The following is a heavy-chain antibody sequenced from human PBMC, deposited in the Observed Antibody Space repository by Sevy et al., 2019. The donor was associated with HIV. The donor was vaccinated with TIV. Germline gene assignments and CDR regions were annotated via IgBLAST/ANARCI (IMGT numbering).Heavy chain of an antibody. CDR3: ARGKSGYGYALNY. Sequence: GKSLKISCAASGFTVNSNYMTWVRQAPGKGLEGVSVIHSDDTTYHADSVKDRFTISRDNFKNTLYLHMSSLRAEDTAVYYCARGKSGYGYALNYWGQGTLVTVSS. V-gene: IGHV3-66*01. CDR1: GFTVNSNY. CDR2: IHSDDTT. D-gene: IGHD5-18*01. J-gene: IGHJ4*02.